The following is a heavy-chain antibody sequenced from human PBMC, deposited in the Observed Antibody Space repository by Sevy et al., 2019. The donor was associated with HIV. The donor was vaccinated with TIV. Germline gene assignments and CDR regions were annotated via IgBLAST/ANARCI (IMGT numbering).Heavy chain of an antibody. Sequence: GGSLRLSCAASGFTFSSYGMHWVRQAPGKGLEWVAIIWYDGSNKKYADSVKGRFSISRDNSKNTLYLQMNSLRAEDTAVFYCARFPPQRAFDIWGQGTTVTVSS. CDR3: ARFPPQRAFDI. CDR2: IWYDGSNK. V-gene: IGHV3-33*01. CDR1: GFTFSSYG. J-gene: IGHJ3*02.